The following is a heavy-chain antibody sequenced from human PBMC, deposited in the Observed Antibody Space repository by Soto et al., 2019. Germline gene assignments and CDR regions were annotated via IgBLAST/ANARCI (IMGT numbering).Heavy chain of an antibody. D-gene: IGHD3-3*01. J-gene: IGHJ5*02. V-gene: IGHV1-69*13. Sequence: GASVKVSCKASGVTFSSYAISWVRQAPGQGLEWMGGIIPIFGTANYAQKFQGRVTITADESTSTAYMELSSLRSEDTAVYYCARANYDFWSGYYYNGFDPWGQGTLVTVSS. CDR1: GVTFSSYA. CDR2: IIPIFGTA. CDR3: ARANYDFWSGYYYNGFDP.